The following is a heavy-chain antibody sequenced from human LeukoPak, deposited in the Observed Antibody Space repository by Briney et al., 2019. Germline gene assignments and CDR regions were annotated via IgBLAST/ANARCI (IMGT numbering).Heavy chain of an antibody. Sequence: AGSLRLSCAASGFTFSNYWLTWVRQAPGKGLEWVANIKHDGSKTNYFDSVKGRFTISIDNAKNSLYLQMNSLRVEDTAVYYCAGRSGSFDCWGQGTLVTVSA. J-gene: IGHJ4*02. V-gene: IGHV3-7*01. CDR3: AGRSGSFDC. CDR1: GFTFSNYW. CDR2: IKHDGSKT. D-gene: IGHD3-10*01.